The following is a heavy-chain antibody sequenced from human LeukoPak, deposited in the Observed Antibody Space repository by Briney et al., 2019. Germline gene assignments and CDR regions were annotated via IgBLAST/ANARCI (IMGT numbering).Heavy chain of an antibody. D-gene: IGHD2-2*01. CDR3: ARGRHRFTRLLGHYYYYMDV. CDR1: GGSISSYY. J-gene: IGHJ6*03. V-gene: IGHV4-59*01. CDR2: IHYSGST. Sequence: SETLSLTCTVSGGSISSYYWSWIRQPPGKGLVWIGYIHYSGSTHYNPSLKSRASISVDTSKNQFSLKLSSVTAADTAVYYCARGRHRFTRLLGHYYYYMDVWGKGTTVTISS.